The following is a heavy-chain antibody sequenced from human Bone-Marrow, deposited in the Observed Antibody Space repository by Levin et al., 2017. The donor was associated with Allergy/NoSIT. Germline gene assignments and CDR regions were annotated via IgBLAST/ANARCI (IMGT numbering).Heavy chain of an antibody. J-gene: IGHJ5*02. D-gene: IGHD6-13*01. V-gene: IGHV1-2*02. Sequence: GESLKISCKASGYTFTNYYIHWVRQAPGRGPEWMGWINPASGGASYPQKVQGRVTMTRDTSISTAYMELRSLTSADTAIYYCARSIAAADYNWFDPWGQGTLVTVSS. CDR3: ARSIAAADYNWFDP. CDR2: INPASGGA. CDR1: GYTFTNYY.